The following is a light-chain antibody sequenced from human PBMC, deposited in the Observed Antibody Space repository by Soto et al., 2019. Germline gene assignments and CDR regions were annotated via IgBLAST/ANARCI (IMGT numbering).Light chain of an antibody. V-gene: IGLV2-23*01. CDR3: RSSAPSRTVV. Sequence: QSARTKPASVSGSPWQSITISCTGSSRAVGSYRLVSWYQCHPGKVPKLIIYEGNKRPSRVSTRFSGPEPGNTASLTLSRLQAEAEADYSRRSSAPSRTVVFG. CDR1: SRAVGSYRL. J-gene: IGLJ1*01. CDR2: EGN.